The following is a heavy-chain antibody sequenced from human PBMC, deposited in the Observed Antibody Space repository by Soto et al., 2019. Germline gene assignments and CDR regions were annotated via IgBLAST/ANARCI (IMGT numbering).Heavy chain of an antibody. Sequence: GASVKVSCKVSGYTLTELSMHWVRQAPGKGLEWMGGFDPEDVETIYAQKFQGRVTMTEDTSTDAAYMELSSLRSEDTAVYYCASLDYYDSRGIDYWGQGTLVTVSS. CDR1: GYTLTELS. V-gene: IGHV1-24*01. CDR2: FDPEDVET. CDR3: ASLDYYDSRGIDY. J-gene: IGHJ4*02. D-gene: IGHD3-22*01.